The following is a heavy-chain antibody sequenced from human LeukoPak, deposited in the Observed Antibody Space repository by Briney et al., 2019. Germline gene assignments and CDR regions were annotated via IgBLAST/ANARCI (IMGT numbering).Heavy chain of an antibody. Sequence: ASVKLSCKASGYTFTGYYMHWVRQAPGQGLEWMGWINPNSGGTNYAQKFQGRVTMTRDTSISTTYMELSRLRSDDTAVYYCARGGWELIASVFDYWGQGTLVTVSS. D-gene: IGHD1-26*01. CDR1: GYTFTGYY. CDR2: INPNSGGT. V-gene: IGHV1-2*02. CDR3: ARGGWELIASVFDY. J-gene: IGHJ4*02.